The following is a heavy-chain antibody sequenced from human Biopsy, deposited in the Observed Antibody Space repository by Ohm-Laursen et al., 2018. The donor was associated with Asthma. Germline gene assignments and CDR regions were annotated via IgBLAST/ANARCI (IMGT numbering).Heavy chain of an antibody. CDR2: HDHEEGGT. D-gene: IGHD4-17*01. V-gene: IGHV1-24*01. CDR3: ASDFPKDYVRYNFQF. CDR1: GFSLTDLS. Sequence: ASVKVSCNISGFSLTDLSMHWVRQAPGQGLEWMGGHDHEEGGTVNARRFQGRVTMTEDTSTDTAYMELSSLSSDDTAVYYCASDFPKDYVRYNFQFWGQGTLVTVSS. J-gene: IGHJ4*02.